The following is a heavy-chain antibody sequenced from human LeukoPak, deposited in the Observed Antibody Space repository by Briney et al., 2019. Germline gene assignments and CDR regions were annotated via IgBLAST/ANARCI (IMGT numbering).Heavy chain of an antibody. CDR3: AKIRFYYDSSFDYWYFDL. CDR2: ITASSGGT. Sequence: GGSLRLSCAASGFPFSSSAMGWVRQAPRKGLEWVSAITASSGGTYYADSVKGRFTISRDNSKNTLYLQINSLRAEDAAIYYCAKIRFYYDSSFDYWYFDLWGRGTLVTVSS. CDR1: GFPFSSSA. J-gene: IGHJ2*01. V-gene: IGHV3-23*01. D-gene: IGHD3-22*01.